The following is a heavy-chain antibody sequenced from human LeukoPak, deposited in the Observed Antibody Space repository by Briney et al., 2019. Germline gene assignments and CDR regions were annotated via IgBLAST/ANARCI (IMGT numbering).Heavy chain of an antibody. V-gene: IGHV3-48*03. J-gene: IGHJ4*02. D-gene: IGHD6-19*01. CDR3: AREKAGAFDY. Sequence: PGGSLRLSCAASGFTFSSYEMNWVRQAPEEGLEWVSYISSSGSTIYYADSVKGRFTISRDNAKNSLYLQMNSLRAEDTAVYYCAREKAGAFDYWGQGTLVTVSS. CDR2: ISSSGSTI. CDR1: GFTFSSYE.